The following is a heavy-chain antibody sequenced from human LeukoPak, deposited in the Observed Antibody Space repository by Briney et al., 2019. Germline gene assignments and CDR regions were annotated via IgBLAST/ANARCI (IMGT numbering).Heavy chain of an antibody. J-gene: IGHJ4*02. CDR3: AEAPVTTCRGAYCYPFDY. CDR2: ISDSGNT. D-gene: IGHD2-21*01. V-gene: IGHV3-23*01. Sequence: GGSLRLSCAASGFTLSSYAMSWVRQAPGKGLEWVSAISDSGNTYHADSVKGRFTISRDSSKNTLFLQMNRLRPEDAAVYYCAEAPVTTCRGAYCYPFDYWGQGTLVTVSS. CDR1: GFTLSSYA.